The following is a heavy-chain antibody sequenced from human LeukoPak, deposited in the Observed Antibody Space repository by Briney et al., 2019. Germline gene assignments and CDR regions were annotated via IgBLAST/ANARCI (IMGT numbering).Heavy chain of an antibody. CDR3: GKEMTSMVTVEY. J-gene: IGHJ4*02. D-gene: IGHD5-18*01. Sequence: GGSLRLSCVASGFTFSTSAMSWVRQAPGKGLEWVSAISGSGGKTYYADSVKGRFTISRENSQNTLYLYMNSLRADDTAVYYCGKEMTSMVTVEYWGQGTLVTVSS. CDR1: GFTFSTSA. V-gene: IGHV3-23*01. CDR2: ISGSGGKT.